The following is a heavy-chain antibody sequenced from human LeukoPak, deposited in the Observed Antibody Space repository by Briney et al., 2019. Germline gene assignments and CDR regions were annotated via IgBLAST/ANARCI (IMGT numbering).Heavy chain of an antibody. V-gene: IGHV5-51*01. CDR1: GYSFTNYW. Sequence: GESLKISCKGSGYSFTNYWIGWVRQMPGKGLEWMGIIYPGDSDTRYSPSFQGQVTISADKSISTAYLQWSSLKASDTAMYYCARRGQLVRSQDWFDPWGQGTLVTVSS. CDR3: ARRGQLVRSQDWFDP. J-gene: IGHJ5*02. D-gene: IGHD6-6*01. CDR2: IYPGDSDT.